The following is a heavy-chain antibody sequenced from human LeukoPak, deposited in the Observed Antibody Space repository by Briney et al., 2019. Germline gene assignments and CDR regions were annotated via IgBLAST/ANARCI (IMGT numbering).Heavy chain of an antibody. CDR1: GFTFNSYG. CDR2: ISYDGSNK. CDR3: ARDCSGGSCYSSYFDY. D-gene: IGHD2-15*01. V-gene: IGHV3-30*03. J-gene: IGHJ4*02. Sequence: GGSLRLSCAASGFTFNSYGMHWVRQAPGKGLEWVAVISYDGSNKYYADSVKGRFTISRDNAKNSLYLQMNSLRAEDTAVYYCARDCSGGSCYSSYFDYWGQGTLVTVSS.